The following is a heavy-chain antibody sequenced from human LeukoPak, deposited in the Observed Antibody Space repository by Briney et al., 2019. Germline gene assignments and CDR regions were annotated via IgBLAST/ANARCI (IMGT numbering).Heavy chain of an antibody. CDR2: ISSSSSTI. CDR1: GFTFSSYS. V-gene: IGHV3-48*01. D-gene: IGHD6-19*01. J-gene: IGHJ4*02. Sequence: GGSLRLSCAASGFTFSSYSMNWVRQAPGKGLEWVSYISSSSSTIYYADSVKGRFTISRDNAKNSLYLQMNSLRTEDTAVYYCARDSRYSSGWYFFVWGQGTLVTVSS. CDR3: ARDSRYSSGWYFFV.